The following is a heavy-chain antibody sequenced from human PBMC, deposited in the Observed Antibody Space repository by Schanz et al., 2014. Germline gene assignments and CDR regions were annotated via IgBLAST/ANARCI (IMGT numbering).Heavy chain of an antibody. CDR3: AKVRYSSGWRGDYFDE. CDR1: GFTFSSYA. D-gene: IGHD6-25*01. J-gene: IGHJ4*02. CDR2: ISGRDGST. Sequence: EVQLLESGGGLVQPGGSLRLSCAASGFTFSSYAMSWVRQAPGKGLEWVSAISGRDGSTYYADSVKGRFTISRDNFKGALYLQMSSLRAEDTAVYYCAKVRYSSGWRGDYFDEWGQGTLVTVAS. V-gene: IGHV3-23*01.